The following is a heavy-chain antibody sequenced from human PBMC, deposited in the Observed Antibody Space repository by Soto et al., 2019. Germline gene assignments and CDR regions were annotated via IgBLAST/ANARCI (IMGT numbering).Heavy chain of an antibody. V-gene: IGHV1-58*01. J-gene: IGHJ4*02. CDR3: AAVPYYYDSSGYLY. D-gene: IGHD3-22*01. Sequence: SVKVSCKASGFTFTSSALQWVRQARGQRLEWIGWIVVGSGNTNYAQKFQERVTITRDMSTSTAYMELSSLRSEDTAVYYCAAVPYYYDSSGYLYWGQGTLVTVSS. CDR1: GFTFTSSA. CDR2: IVVGSGNT.